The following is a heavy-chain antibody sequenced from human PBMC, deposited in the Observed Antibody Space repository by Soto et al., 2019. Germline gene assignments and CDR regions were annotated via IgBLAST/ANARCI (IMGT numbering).Heavy chain of an antibody. CDR1: GFTFDDYA. CDR3: AKASTVTKYYYYYGMDV. D-gene: IGHD4-17*01. V-gene: IGHV3-9*01. Sequence: LRLSCAASGFTFDDYAMHWVRQAPGKGLEWVSGISWNSGSIGYADSVKGRFTISRDNAKNSLYLQMNSLRAEDTALYYCAKASTVTKYYYYYGMDVWGQGTTVTVSS. CDR2: ISWNSGSI. J-gene: IGHJ6*02.